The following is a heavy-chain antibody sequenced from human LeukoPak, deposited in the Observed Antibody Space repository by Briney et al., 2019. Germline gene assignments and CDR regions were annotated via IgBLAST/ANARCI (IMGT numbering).Heavy chain of an antibody. D-gene: IGHD5-12*01. Sequence: ASVKVSCKASGYTFTGYYMHWVRQAPGQGLEWMGWINPNSGGTNYAQKFQGRVTMTRDTSIRTAYMELSRLRSDDTAVYYCARDDDIVATIDFDYWGQGTLVTVSS. CDR3: ARDDDIVATIDFDY. V-gene: IGHV1-2*02. J-gene: IGHJ4*02. CDR1: GYTFTGYY. CDR2: INPNSGGT.